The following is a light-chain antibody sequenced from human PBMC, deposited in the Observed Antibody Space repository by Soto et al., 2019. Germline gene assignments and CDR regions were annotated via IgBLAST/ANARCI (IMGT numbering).Light chain of an antibody. CDR1: QSVGGNY. Sequence: EIVLTQSPGTLSLSPGERATLSCRASQSVGGNYLAWFQQKPGQAPRLLVYGASNRAAGIPDRFSGGGSGTDFTLTISRLEPEDFVVYYCQHYGSSPWTFGQGTAVEVK. V-gene: IGKV3-20*01. CDR2: GAS. J-gene: IGKJ1*01. CDR3: QHYGSSPWT.